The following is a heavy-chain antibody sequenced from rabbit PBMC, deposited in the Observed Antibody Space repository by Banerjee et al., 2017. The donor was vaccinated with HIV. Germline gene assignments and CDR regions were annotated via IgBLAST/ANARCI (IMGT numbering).Heavy chain of an antibody. D-gene: IGHD1-1*01. V-gene: IGHV1S45*01. CDR1: GFDFSSYY. Sequence: QEQLKESGGGLFKPGGSLKLSCTASGFDFSSYYMSWVRQAPGKGLEWIGYINTSSGNTVYASWAKGRFTISKTSSTTVTLQMTSLTAADTATYFCARSRIVVSYGMDLWGPGTLVTVS. J-gene: IGHJ6*01. CDR3: ARSRIVVSYGMDL. CDR2: INTSSGNT.